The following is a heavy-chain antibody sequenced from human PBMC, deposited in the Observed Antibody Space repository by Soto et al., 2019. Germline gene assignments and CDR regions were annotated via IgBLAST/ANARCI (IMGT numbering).Heavy chain of an antibody. Sequence: KTSETLSLTCTVSGDSISTYYWSWIRQPAGKGLEWIGRIDASRNTNYNPSLKSRVTMSVDTSKKQFSLTLTSVTAADTAVYYCARYSSNWFQTEGMDVWGQGTTVAVSS. D-gene: IGHD6-13*01. CDR2: IDASRNT. CDR3: ARYSSNWFQTEGMDV. CDR1: GDSISTYY. V-gene: IGHV4-4*07. J-gene: IGHJ6*02.